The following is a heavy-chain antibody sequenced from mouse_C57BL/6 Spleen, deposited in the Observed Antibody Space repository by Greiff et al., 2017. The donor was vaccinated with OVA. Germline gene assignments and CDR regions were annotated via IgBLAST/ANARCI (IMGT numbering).Heavy chain of an antibody. CDR3: TRNDYGSSPYAMDY. J-gene: IGHJ4*01. CDR2: IYPGNSDT. V-gene: IGHV1-5*01. D-gene: IGHD1-1*01. CDR1: GYTFTSYW. Sequence: EVQLQQSGTVLARPGASVKMSCKTSGYTFTSYWMHWVKQRPGQGLEWIGAIYPGNSDTSSNQKFKGKATLTAVTSDSTAYMELSSRTNKYSAVYYCTRNDYGSSPYAMDYWGQGTSVTVSS.